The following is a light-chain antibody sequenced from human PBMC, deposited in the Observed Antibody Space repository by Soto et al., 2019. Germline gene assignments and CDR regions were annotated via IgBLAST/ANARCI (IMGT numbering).Light chain of an antibody. CDR3: HQYNNWKT. V-gene: IGKV3-15*01. Sequence: EIVMTQSPATLSVSPGERATLSCRASQSVSINLAWYQQKPGQAPRLLIYDVSTRATGIPARFSGSGSGTEFTLTISSLQSEDSAVYYCHQYNNWKTFGQGTKVEI. CDR1: QSVSIN. CDR2: DVS. J-gene: IGKJ1*01.